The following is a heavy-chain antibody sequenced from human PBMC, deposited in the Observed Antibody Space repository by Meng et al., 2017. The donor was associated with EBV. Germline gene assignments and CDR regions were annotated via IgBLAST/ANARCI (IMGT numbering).Heavy chain of an antibody. Sequence: AVKESGPTLAKPPQTLTLSCTFSGFSLSTSGVGVGWIRQPPGKALEWLALIYWDDDTRYRPSLKSRLNITKDTSKNQVVLTMTNMDPVDTATYYCAHSRVGATEFDYWGQGTLVTVSS. CDR2: IYWDDDT. D-gene: IGHD1-26*01. J-gene: IGHJ4*02. CDR1: GFSLSTSGVG. CDR3: AHSRVGATEFDY. V-gene: IGHV2-5*02.